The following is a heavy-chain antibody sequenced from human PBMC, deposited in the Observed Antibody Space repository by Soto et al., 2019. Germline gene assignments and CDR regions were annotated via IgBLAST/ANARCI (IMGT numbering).Heavy chain of an antibody. Sequence: ASVKVSCKASGYTFTSYDINWVRQATGQGLEWMGWINPNSGGTKYAPKFQGGVTMTRDTSITTAYMELSRLRSGDTAVYYCASEPATAKPEGVDFWGQGTLVTVSS. D-gene: IGHD1-1*01. CDR1: GYTFTSYD. V-gene: IGHV1-2*02. CDR2: INPNSGGT. J-gene: IGHJ4*02. CDR3: ASEPATAKPEGVDF.